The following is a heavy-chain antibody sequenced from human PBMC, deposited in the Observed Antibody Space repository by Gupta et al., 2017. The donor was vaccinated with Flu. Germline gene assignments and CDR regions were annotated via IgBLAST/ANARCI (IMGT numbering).Heavy chain of an antibody. CDR2: IFSGGST. CDR1: GFTVSRKG. V-gene: IGHV3-66*02. CDR3: ATLYNYAMDV. J-gene: IGHJ6*02. Sequence: EVQLVESGGGLVQPGGSLRLSCAASGFTVSRKGMSWVRQAPGKGLEWVSLIFSGGSTFYADSVKGRFTISRDNSQNTLFLQMNSLRVDDTAVYFCATLYNYAMDVWGQGTTVTVSS.